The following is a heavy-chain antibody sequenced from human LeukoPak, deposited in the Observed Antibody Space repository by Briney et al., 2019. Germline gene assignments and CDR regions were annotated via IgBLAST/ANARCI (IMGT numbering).Heavy chain of an antibody. J-gene: IGHJ4*02. V-gene: IGHV3-66*01. D-gene: IGHD1-26*01. Sequence: GGSLRLSCTASGFTVSSNYMSWVRQAPGKGLEWVSVIYSGGSTYYADSVKGRFTISRDNSKNTLCLQMNSLRAEDTAVYYCATKVGLGFALDYWGQGTLVTVSS. CDR2: IYSGGST. CDR1: GFTVSSNY. CDR3: ATKVGLGFALDY.